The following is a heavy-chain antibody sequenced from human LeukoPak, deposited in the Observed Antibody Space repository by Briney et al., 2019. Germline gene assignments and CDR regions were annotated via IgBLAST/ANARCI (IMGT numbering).Heavy chain of an antibody. V-gene: IGHV3-7*01. Sequence: GGSLRLSCAASGFTFSSYLMSWVRQAPGKGLEWVANIKQDGSEKYYVDSVKGRFTISRDNAKNSLYLQMNSLRAEDTAVYYCAREAGYCSGGSCYLPVFDYWGQGTLVTVSS. J-gene: IGHJ4*02. CDR1: GFTFSSYL. CDR3: AREAGYCSGGSCYLPVFDY. CDR2: IKQDGSEK. D-gene: IGHD2-15*01.